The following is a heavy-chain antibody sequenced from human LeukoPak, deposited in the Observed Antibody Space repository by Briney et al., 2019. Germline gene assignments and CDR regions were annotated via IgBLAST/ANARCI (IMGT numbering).Heavy chain of an antibody. CDR2: IYTSGST. CDR1: GGSISSGSYY. D-gene: IGHD3-22*01. J-gene: IGHJ4*02. V-gene: IGHV4-61*02. Sequence: PSQTLSLTCTVSGGSISSGSYYWSWIRQPAGKGLEWIGRIYTSGSTNYNPSLKSRVTISVDTSKNQFSLKLSSVTAVDTAVYYCATGWVITGENWGQGTLVTVSS. CDR3: ATGWVITGEN.